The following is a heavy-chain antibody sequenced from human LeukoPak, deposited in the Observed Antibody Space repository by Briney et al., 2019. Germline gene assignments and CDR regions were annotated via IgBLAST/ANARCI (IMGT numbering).Heavy chain of an antibody. CDR2: IYSSGYT. CDR1: GGSISSSGYY. J-gene: IGHJ4*02. D-gene: IGHD4-17*01. Sequence: SETLSLTCTVSGGSISSSGYYWGWIRQPPGKGLEWIGSIYSSGYTYYNLSLKSRVTISVDTSQSQFSLKLSSVTAADTAVYYCARSATVTTGYFDYWGQGTLVTVSS. CDR3: ARSATVTTGYFDY. V-gene: IGHV4-39*07.